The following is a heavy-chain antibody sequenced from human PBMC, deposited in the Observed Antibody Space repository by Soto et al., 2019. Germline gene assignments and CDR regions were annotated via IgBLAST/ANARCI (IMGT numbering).Heavy chain of an antibody. J-gene: IGHJ5*02. V-gene: IGHV4-31*03. CDR2: IYYSGST. CDR3: AGTPSGYYVRFDP. D-gene: IGHD3-3*01. Sequence: PSETLSLTCTVSGGSISSGGYYWSWIRQHPGKGLEWIGYIYYSGSTYYNPSLKSRVTISVDTSKNQFSLKLSSVTAADTAVYYCAGTPSGYYVRFDPWGQGTLGTVSS. CDR1: GGSISSGGYY.